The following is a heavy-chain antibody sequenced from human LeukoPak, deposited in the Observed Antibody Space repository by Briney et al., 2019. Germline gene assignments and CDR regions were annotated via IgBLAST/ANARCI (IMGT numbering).Heavy chain of an antibody. J-gene: IGHJ5*02. CDR2: IKQDGSKK. Sequence: PGGSLRLSCTASGFIGSNYWMSWVRQAPGKGLEWVANIKQDGSKKNYVDSVKGRFTISRDNAKKSLYLQMNSLRAEDTAVYYCSPGPGSQGALVTVSS. CDR1: GFIGSNYW. CDR3: SPGP. V-gene: IGHV3-7*05.